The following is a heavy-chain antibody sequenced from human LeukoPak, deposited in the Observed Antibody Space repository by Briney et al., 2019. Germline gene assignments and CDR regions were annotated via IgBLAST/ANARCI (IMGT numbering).Heavy chain of an antibody. J-gene: IGHJ4*02. D-gene: IGHD3-10*01. CDR2: ISSSSYI. CDR3: AREVNGSGSYYNVLDY. CDR1: GFTFSSYS. Sequence: GGSLRLSCAASGFTFSSYSMNWFRQAPGKGLEWGSSISSSSYIYYADSVKGRFTISRDNAKNSLYLQMNSLRAEDTAVYYCAREVNGSGSYYNVLDYWGQGTLVTVSS. V-gene: IGHV3-21*01.